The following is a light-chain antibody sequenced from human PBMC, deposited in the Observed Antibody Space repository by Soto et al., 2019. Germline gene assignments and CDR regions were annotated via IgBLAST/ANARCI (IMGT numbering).Light chain of an antibody. CDR2: EVT. CDR3: CSYAGSFTYV. CDR1: SSDIGFYNY. J-gene: IGLJ1*01. Sequence: QSVLTQPASVSGSPGQSITISCTGTSSDIGFYNYVSWYQHHPGKAPKLIIYEVTNRPSGVSNRFSGSKSGNTASLTISGLQAEDEAYYYCCSYAGSFTYVFGTGTKVTVL. V-gene: IGLV2-23*02.